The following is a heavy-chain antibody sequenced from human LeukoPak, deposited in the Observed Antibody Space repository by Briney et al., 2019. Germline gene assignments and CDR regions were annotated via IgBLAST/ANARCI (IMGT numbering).Heavy chain of an antibody. Sequence: VASVKVSCKASGYTFTSYGISWVRQAPGQGLEWMGWISAYNGNTNYAQKFQGRVTMTTDTSISTAYMEVSRLRSDDTAVYYCARVRIGQQLDKYYYYAMDVWGQGTTVTVSS. CDR2: ISAYNGNT. D-gene: IGHD6-13*01. CDR3: ARVRIGQQLDKYYYYAMDV. V-gene: IGHV1-18*01. CDR1: GYTFTSYG. J-gene: IGHJ6*02.